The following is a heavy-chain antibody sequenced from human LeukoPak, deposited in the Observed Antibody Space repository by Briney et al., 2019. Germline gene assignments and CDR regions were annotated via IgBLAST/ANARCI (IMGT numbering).Heavy chain of an antibody. V-gene: IGHV4-59*01. CDR1: GFTFSDYY. CDR3: ARGFAYGDTGSFDY. J-gene: IGHJ4*02. Sequence: GSLRLSCAASGFTFSDYYMSWIRQAPGKGLEWIGYIHYRGSTTYNPSLKSRATISVDTSKNQFSLKLSSVTAADTAVYYCARGFAYGDTGSFDYWGQGTLVTVSS. D-gene: IGHD4-17*01. CDR2: IHYRGST.